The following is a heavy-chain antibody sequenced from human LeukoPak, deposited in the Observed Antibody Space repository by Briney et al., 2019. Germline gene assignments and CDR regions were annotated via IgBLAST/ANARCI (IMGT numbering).Heavy chain of an antibody. CDR2: TYYRSKLYN. V-gene: IGHV6-1*01. CDR3: ARDSTGGGDAFDI. J-gene: IGHJ3*02. Sequence: SQTLSLTCAISGDSFSSNSAAWNWIRQSPSRGLEWLGRTYYRSKLYNDYAVSVKSRITINPDPSKNQFSLQLNSVPPEDTAVYYCARDSTGGGDAFDILGQGTMVTVSS. D-gene: IGHD7-27*01. CDR1: GDSFSSNSAA.